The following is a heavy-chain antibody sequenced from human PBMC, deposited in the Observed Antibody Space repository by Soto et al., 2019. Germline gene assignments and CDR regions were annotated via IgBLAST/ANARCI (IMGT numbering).Heavy chain of an antibody. D-gene: IGHD2-15*01. Sequence: EVQLLESGGGLVQAGGSLRLSCSASGFSFSTYAMSWVRQAPGKGLERVSSISGSGGSTYYADSVKGRFTISRDNSNQSLYLQMNSLSAEDPDVFFCAKNWDATFRAYAQWGQGTLVTVSS. V-gene: IGHV3-23*01. CDR3: AKNWDATFRAYAQ. CDR1: GFSFSTYA. CDR2: ISGSGGST. J-gene: IGHJ4*02.